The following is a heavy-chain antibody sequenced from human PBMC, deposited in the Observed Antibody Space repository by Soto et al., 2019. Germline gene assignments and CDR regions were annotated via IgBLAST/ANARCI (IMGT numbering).Heavy chain of an antibody. V-gene: IGHV4-31*03. CDR2: IYYSGST. CDR1: GGSISSGGYY. D-gene: IGHD6-13*01. CDR3: AGRQDWRAADPYYFDD. Sequence: SETLSLTCTVSGGSISSGGYYWSWIRQHPGKGLEWIGYIYYSGSTYYNPSLKSRVTISVDTSKNQFSLKLSSVTAADTAVYYCAGRQDWRAADPYYFDDWGQGTLVIVSS. J-gene: IGHJ4*02.